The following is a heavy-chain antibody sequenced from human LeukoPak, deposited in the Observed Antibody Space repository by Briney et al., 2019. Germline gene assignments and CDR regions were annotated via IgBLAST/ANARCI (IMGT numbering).Heavy chain of an antibody. V-gene: IGHV1-2*02. Sequence: ASVKVSCKAPGYTFTGYYMHWVRQAPGQGLEWMGWINPNSGGTNYAQKFQGRVTMTRDTSISTAYMELSRLRSDDTAVYYCERDPPRVRGSYYYVEYYFDYWGQGTLVTVSS. CDR2: INPNSGGT. CDR1: GYTFTGYY. CDR3: ERDPPRVRGSYYYVEYYFDY. D-gene: IGHD1-26*01. J-gene: IGHJ4*02.